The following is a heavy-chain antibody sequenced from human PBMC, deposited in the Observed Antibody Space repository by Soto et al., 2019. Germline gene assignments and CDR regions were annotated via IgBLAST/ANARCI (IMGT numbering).Heavy chain of an antibody. D-gene: IGHD5-18*01. V-gene: IGHV1-3*04. J-gene: IGHJ4*02. CDR3: AKLGGGYIFGPYLDY. CDR2: INTGNGNT. Sequence: QVQIVQSGAEVKKPGASVKVSCKTSGYTFTLYTIHWVRQAPGQRLEWMGWINTGNGNTKYSQRFQGRVIMRRDTSASTAYMELSSLTSEDTAVYYCAKLGGGYIFGPYLDYWGQGTLVTVSS. CDR1: GYTFTLYT.